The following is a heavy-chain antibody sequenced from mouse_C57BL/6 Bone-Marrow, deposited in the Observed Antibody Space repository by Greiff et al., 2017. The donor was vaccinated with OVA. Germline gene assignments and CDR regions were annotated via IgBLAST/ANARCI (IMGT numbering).Heavy chain of an antibody. CDR1: GYTFTSYW. CDR2: IYPGSGST. CDR3: ARSGDYDADYFDY. J-gene: IGHJ2*01. D-gene: IGHD2-4*01. V-gene: IGHV1-55*01. Sequence: QVQLKQPGAELVKPGASVKMSCKASGYTFTSYWITWVKQRPGQGLEWIGDIYPGSGSTNYNEKFKSKATLTVDTSSSTAYMQLSSLTSEDSAVYYWARSGDYDADYFDYWGQGTTLTVSS.